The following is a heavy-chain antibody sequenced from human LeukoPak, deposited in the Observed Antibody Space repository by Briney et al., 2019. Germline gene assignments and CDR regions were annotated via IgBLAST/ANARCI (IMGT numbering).Heavy chain of an antibody. CDR3: TRDRDTSGYYSVPSGY. CDR2: ISGSGGST. J-gene: IGHJ4*02. V-gene: IGHV3-23*01. D-gene: IGHD3-22*01. CDR1: GFTFSSYA. Sequence: GGSLRLSCAASGFTFSSYAMSWVRQAPGKGLEWVSAISGSGGSTYYADSVKGRFTISRDNSKNTLYLQMNSLRAEDTAVYYCTRDRDTSGYYSVPSGYWGQGSLVTVSS.